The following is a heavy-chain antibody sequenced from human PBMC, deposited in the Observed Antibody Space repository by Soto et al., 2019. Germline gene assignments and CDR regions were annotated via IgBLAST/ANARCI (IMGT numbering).Heavy chain of an antibody. V-gene: IGHV4-59*01. CDR1: GGSISSYY. CDR3: ARDNGSGCNDWFDP. J-gene: IGHJ5*02. Sequence: SETLSLTCTVSGGSISSYYWSWIRQPPGKGLEWIGYIYYSGSTNYNPSLKSRVTISADTSKNQFSLKLSSVTAADTAVYYCARDNGSGCNDWFDPWGQGTLLTVSS. CDR2: IYYSGST. D-gene: IGHD3-10*01.